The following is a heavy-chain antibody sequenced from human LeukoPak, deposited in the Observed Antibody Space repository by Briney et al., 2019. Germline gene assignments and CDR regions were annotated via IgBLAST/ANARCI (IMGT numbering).Heavy chain of an antibody. J-gene: IGHJ4*02. CDR2: ICYSGST. V-gene: IGHV4-39*01. D-gene: IGHD3-16*01. CDR1: GGSISSSSYY. Sequence: SETLSLTCTVSGGSISSSSYYWGWIRQPPGKGLEWIGSICYSGSTYYNPSLKSRVTISVDTSKNQFSLKLSSVTAADTAVYYCARPRLSSAYYFDYWGQGTLVTVSS. CDR3: ARPRLSSAYYFDY.